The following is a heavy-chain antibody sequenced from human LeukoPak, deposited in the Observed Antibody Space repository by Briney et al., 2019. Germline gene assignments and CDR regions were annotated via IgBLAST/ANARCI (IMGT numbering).Heavy chain of an antibody. Sequence: GGSLRLSCAASGFTFFSYDMYWVRQAPGKGLEWVSYISSSATIKYYADSVKGRFTISRDNAKSSLYLQMNSLRADDTAVYYCAKALPSSWYFFDYWGQGTLVTVSA. J-gene: IGHJ4*02. D-gene: IGHD6-13*01. V-gene: IGHV3-48*03. CDR3: AKALPSSWYFFDY. CDR2: ISSSATIK. CDR1: GFTFFSYD.